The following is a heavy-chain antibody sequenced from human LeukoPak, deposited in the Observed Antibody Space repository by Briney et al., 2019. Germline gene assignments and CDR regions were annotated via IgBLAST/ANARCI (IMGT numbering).Heavy chain of an antibody. J-gene: IGHJ4*02. D-gene: IGHD5-24*01. CDR1: GFTFSSYS. CDR3: ARRSRDGWYFDY. Sequence: GGSLRLSCAASGFTFSSYSMNWVRQAPGKGLEWVSSITSSGRYIYYADSVKGRFTISRDNSENTLYLQMNSLRAEDTAVYYCARRSRDGWYFDYWGQGTLVTVSS. V-gene: IGHV3-21*01. CDR2: ITSSGRYI.